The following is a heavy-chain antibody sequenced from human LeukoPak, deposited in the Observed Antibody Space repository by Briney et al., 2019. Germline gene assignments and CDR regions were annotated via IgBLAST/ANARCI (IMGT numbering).Heavy chain of an antibody. D-gene: IGHD5-12*01. V-gene: IGHV3-15*01. CDR1: GFTFSNAW. CDR3: TTDDRGYSGYDYYFDY. CDR2: IKSKTDGGTT. J-gene: IGHJ4*02. Sequence: GGSLRLSCAASGFTFSNAWMSWVRQAPGKGLEWVGRIKSKTDGGTTDYAAPVKGRFTISRDDSENTPYLQMNSLKTEDTAVYYCTTDDRGYSGYDYYFDYWGQGTLVTVSS.